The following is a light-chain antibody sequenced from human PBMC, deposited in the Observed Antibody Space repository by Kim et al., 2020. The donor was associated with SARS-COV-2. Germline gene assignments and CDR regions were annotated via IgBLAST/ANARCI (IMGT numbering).Light chain of an antibody. V-gene: IGKV3-20*01. CDR3: QQYRTVPPEAT. J-gene: IGKJ4*01. CDR2: GTS. CDR1: QSVNSRD. Sequence: EIVLTQSPATLSLPPGDRATLSCRASQSVNSRDLAWYQQKPGQAPRLLMYGTSHRATGTPDRFSGSGSGTDFSLTISRLEPEDVAMYCCQQYRTVPPEATFGGGTTVDIK.